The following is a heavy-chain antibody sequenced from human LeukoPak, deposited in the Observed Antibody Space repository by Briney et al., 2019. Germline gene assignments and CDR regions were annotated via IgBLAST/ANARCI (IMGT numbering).Heavy chain of an antibody. CDR1: GFTFRNYD. J-gene: IGHJ4*02. V-gene: IGHV3-23*01. CDR3: VKETSSGNFVTIDC. D-gene: IGHD1-26*01. CDR2: ITGDGGGT. Sequence: PGGSLRLSCVASGFTFRNYDMSWVRQTPEKGLEWVSAITGDGGGTNHADSVKGRFFISRDNAKNTLYMQVNSLRAEDTAVYYCVKETSSGNFVTIDCWGQGALVTVSS.